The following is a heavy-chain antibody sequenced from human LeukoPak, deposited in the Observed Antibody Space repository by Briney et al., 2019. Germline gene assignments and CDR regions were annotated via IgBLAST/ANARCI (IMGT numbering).Heavy chain of an antibody. CDR2: IYYSGST. CDR3: ARGPLVNPDDSSVAGTVFDY. D-gene: IGHD6-19*01. V-gene: IGHV4-39*07. CDR1: GDSVTNTRYY. J-gene: IGHJ4*02. Sequence: SETLSLTCTVSGDSVTNTRYYWGWIRQPPGKGLEWIGSIYYSGSTYYNPSLKSRVTISVDTSKNQFSLKLSSVTAADTAVYYCARGPLVNPDDSSVAGTVFDYWGQGTLVTVSS.